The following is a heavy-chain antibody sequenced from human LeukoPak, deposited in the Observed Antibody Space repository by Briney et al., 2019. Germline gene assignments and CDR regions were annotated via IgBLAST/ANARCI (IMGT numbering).Heavy chain of an antibody. CDR3: ARGDFWSARAFGY. CDR2: IYYSGST. D-gene: IGHD3-3*01. CDR1: GGSISTYY. Sequence: SETLSLTCTVSGGSISTYYWTWIRQPPGKGLEWIGYIYYSGSTNYNPSLKSRVTISVDTSENQFSLKLNSVTAADTAVYYCARGDFWSARAFGYWGQGTLVTVSS. J-gene: IGHJ4*02. V-gene: IGHV4-59*01.